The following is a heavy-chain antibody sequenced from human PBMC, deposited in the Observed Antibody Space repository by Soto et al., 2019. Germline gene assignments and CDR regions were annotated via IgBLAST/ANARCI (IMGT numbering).Heavy chain of an antibody. CDR1: GFTFSNAW. Sequence: EVQLVESGGGLVRPGGSLRLSCAASGFTFSNAWMTWVRQAPGKGLEWVGRINSKTDGGTIDYAAPVQGRFTISRDDSKNTLYLQMNSLKTEDTAVYYCTTDREYYILTGYPYCWGQGTLVTVSS. J-gene: IGHJ4*02. D-gene: IGHD3-9*01. CDR2: INSKTDGGTI. CDR3: TTDREYYILTGYPYC. V-gene: IGHV3-15*05.